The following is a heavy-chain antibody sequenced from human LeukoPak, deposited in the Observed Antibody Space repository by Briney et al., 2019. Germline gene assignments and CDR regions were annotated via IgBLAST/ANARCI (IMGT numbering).Heavy chain of an antibody. Sequence: PGGSLRLSCAASGFTFSNSGMHWVRQAPGKGLEWVAFIQFDEGNKFYADSVRGRFTVSRDISKNTLYLQMNSLRVEDTAVYHCAKDNPVCESWGQGTLVTVSS. V-gene: IGHV3-30*02. CDR2: IQFDEGNK. J-gene: IGHJ5*02. CDR3: AKDNPVCES. CDR1: GFTFSNSG. D-gene: IGHD2-21*01.